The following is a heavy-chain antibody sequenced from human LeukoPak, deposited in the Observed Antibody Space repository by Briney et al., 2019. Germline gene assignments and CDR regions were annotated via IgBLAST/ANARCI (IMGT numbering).Heavy chain of an antibody. Sequence: ASVKVSCKASGYTFTTYAMHWVRQAPGQGLEWMGWINAGNGNTKYSQKFQARVTITRDTSASTAYMELSSLGSEDTAVYYCARCGYSGAWSCDHWGQGTLVTVSS. D-gene: IGHD5-12*01. CDR1: GYTFTTYA. CDR3: ARCGYSGAWSCDH. J-gene: IGHJ5*02. V-gene: IGHV1-3*01. CDR2: INAGNGNT.